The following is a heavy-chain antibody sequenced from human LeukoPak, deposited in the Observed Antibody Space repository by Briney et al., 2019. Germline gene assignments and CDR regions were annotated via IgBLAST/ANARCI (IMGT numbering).Heavy chain of an antibody. CDR1: GFTRSSYN. J-gene: IGHJ4*02. CDR2: ISSSGKYI. Sequence: GGSLRLSCAASGFTRSSYNMNWVRQAPGKGLEWVSSISSSGKYIYYADSVKGRFTISRDNAKNSLYLQMSSLRAEDTAVYYCVRDGSSWGNFDYWGQGTLVSVSS. V-gene: IGHV3-21*01. CDR3: VRDGSSWGNFDY. D-gene: IGHD7-27*01.